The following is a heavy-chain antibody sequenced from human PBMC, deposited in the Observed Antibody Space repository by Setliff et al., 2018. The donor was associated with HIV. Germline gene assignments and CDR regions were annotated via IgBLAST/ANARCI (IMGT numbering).Heavy chain of an antibody. J-gene: IGHJ6*03. V-gene: IGHV4-34*01. Sequence: PSETLSLTCGIYGGSFSGYCWSWIRQPPGKGLEWIGEINHSGRTKYNPSLKSRVTTSVDTSKNQFSLRLSSVTAADTAVYYCVRVSCSSWYSIPRNYYYSMDVWGEGTTVTVSS. CDR2: INHSGRT. CDR1: GGSFSGYC. D-gene: IGHD6-13*01. CDR3: VRVSCSSWYSIPRNYYYSMDV.